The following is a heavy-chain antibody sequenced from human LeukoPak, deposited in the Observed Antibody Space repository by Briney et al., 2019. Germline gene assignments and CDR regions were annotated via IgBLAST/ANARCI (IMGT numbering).Heavy chain of an antibody. CDR3: ARDRGYCGGDCYANDY. Sequence: SETLSLTCTVSGGSISSGSYYWSWIRQPAGKGLEWIGRIYTSGSTSYNPSLKSRVTISVDTSKNQFSLTLSSVTAADTAVYYCARDRGYCGGDCYANDYWGQGTLVIVSS. J-gene: IGHJ4*02. V-gene: IGHV4-61*02. CDR2: IYTSGST. D-gene: IGHD2-21*01. CDR1: GGSISSGSYY.